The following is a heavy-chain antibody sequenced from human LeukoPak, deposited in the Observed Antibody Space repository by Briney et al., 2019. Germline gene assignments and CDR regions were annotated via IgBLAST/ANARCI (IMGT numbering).Heavy chain of an antibody. CDR2: VYVTGST. J-gene: IGHJ5*02. V-gene: IGHV4-4*07. CDR1: GDSISSYY. D-gene: IGHD6-19*01. Sequence: SETLSLTCTVPGDSISSYYWSWIRQPAGKGLEWIGRVYVTGSTTLNPALQSRVTMSVDTSKNQFSLKLTSVTAADTAVYYCARDRQWLVDHWGQGTLVTVSS. CDR3: ARDRQWLVDH.